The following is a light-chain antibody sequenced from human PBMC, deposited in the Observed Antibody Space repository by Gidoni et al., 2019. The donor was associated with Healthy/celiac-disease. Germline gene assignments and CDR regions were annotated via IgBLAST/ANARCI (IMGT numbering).Light chain of an antibody. CDR3: QQSYSTPPNT. Sequence: EIQLTQSPPSVSASVGDRVTITCRASQSISNYFNWYQQKPGKAPKLLIYAASSLQGGVPSRFSGSGSGTDFTLTISSLQPEDFATYYCQQSYSTPPNTFGQGTKLEIE. CDR1: QSISNY. J-gene: IGKJ2*01. CDR2: AAS. V-gene: IGKV1-39*01.